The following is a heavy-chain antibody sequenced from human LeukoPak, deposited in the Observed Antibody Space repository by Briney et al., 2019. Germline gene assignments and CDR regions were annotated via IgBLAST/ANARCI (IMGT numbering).Heavy chain of an antibody. CDR1: GYSFTSYW. CDR2: IYPGDSDT. V-gene: IGHV5-51*01. J-gene: IGHJ5*02. CDR3: ARQRDGYKVWFDP. D-gene: IGHD5-24*01. Sequence: GESLKISCEGSGYSFTSYWIGWVRQMPGKGLEWMGIIYPGDSDTRYSPSFQGQVTISADKSISTAYLQWGSLKASDTAMYYCARQRDGYKVWFDPWGQGTLVTVSS.